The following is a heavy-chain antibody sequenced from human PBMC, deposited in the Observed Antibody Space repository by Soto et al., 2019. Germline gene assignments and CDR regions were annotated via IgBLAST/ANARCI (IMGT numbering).Heavy chain of an antibody. J-gene: IGHJ1*01. D-gene: IGHD2-8*01. V-gene: IGHV3-66*01. CDR1: GFSISYDY. CDR2: IYRGGDT. Sequence: PGGSLRLSCEVSGFSISYDYMSWVRQAPGKGQERVSMIYRGGDTYTADSVKGRFTISKDNSKNTVFLQMNSLRVEDTAMYYWGSQYSTNGVCFFDAGGQGP. CDR3: GSQYSTNGVCFFDA.